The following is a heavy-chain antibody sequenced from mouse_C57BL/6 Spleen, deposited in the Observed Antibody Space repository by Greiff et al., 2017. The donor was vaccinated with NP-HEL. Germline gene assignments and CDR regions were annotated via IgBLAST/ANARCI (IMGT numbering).Heavy chain of an antibody. Sequence: EVQLQQSGPELVKPGASVKISCKASGYTFTDYYMNWVKQSHGKSLEWIGDINPNNGGTSYNQKFKGKATLTVDKSSSTAYMELRSLTSEDSAVYYCARRAYGNYVSWFAYWGQGTLVTVSA. CDR3: ARRAYGNYVSWFAY. CDR2: INPNNGGT. J-gene: IGHJ3*01. CDR1: GYTFTDYY. V-gene: IGHV1-26*01. D-gene: IGHD2-1*01.